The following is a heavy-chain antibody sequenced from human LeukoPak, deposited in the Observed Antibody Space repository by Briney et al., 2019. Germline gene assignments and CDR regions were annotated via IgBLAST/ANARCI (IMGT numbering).Heavy chain of an antibody. CDR1: GYTFTGYY. CDR2: INPNSGGT. D-gene: IGHD3-10*01. CDR3: ARDKWFGEYVVDY. Sequence: ASVKVSCKAAGYTFTGYYMHCARQAPGQGLEWMGWINPNSGGTNYAQKFQGRVTMTRDTSISTAYMELSRLRSDDTAVYYCARDKWFGEYVVDYWGQGTLVTVSS. J-gene: IGHJ4*02. V-gene: IGHV1-2*02.